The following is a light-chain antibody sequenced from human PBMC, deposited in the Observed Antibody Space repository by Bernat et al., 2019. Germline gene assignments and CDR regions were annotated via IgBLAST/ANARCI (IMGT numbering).Light chain of an antibody. V-gene: IGKV3-20*01. J-gene: IGKJ5*01. CDR3: QQYGRSPIT. CDR2: ETS. Sequence: EIVLTQSPGTLSLSTGERVTLSCRASQRVSSGKLAWYQQKPGQVPRLLIYETSSRAIGSPDRFSGSGSVGAFILTINRLEPEDFGVYYCQQYGRSPITFGQGTLL. CDR1: QRVSSGK.